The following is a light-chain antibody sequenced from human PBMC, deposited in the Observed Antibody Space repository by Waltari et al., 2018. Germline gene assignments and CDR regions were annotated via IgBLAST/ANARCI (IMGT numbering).Light chain of an antibody. CDR3: QQYNSYPYT. CDR2: KTS. J-gene: IGKJ2*01. V-gene: IGKV1-5*03. CDR1: QTVNSW. Sequence: DTQMTQSPSTLSASMGDRPPITCRASQTVNSWLAWYQQKPGQAPKLLIYKTSALESGVPSRFRGSGSGTEFTLTISSLQPDDFATYYCQQYNSYPYTFGQGTNLEI.